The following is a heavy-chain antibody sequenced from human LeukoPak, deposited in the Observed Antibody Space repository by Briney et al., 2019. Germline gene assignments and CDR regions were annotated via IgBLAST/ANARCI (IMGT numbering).Heavy chain of an antibody. Sequence: SETLSLTCTVSGGSISNFYWSWIRQPAGKGLEWIGRIYTSGSTNYNPSLKSGVTMSIDTSKKQISLKVTSVTAADTAVYYCARAKPHDFWSGYYLQAYYYYYMDVWGKGTTVTVSS. V-gene: IGHV4-4*07. CDR2: IYTSGST. CDR1: GGSISNFY. D-gene: IGHD3-3*01. CDR3: ARAKPHDFWSGYYLQAYYYYYMDV. J-gene: IGHJ6*03.